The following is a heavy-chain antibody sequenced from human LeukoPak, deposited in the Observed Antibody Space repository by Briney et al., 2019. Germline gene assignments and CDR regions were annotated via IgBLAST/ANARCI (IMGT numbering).Heavy chain of an antibody. V-gene: IGHV3-23*01. J-gene: IGHJ4*02. CDR2: IRGSGGST. CDR1: GFTFSSYP. Sequence: AGGSLRLSCAASGFTFSSYPMSWVRQAPGKGLEWVSAIRGSGGSTYYADSVKGRFTTSRDNSKNTLYLQMNSLRAEDTAVYYCAKSGGSYRTDFDYWGQGTLVTVSS. D-gene: IGHD1-26*01. CDR3: AKSGGSYRTDFDY.